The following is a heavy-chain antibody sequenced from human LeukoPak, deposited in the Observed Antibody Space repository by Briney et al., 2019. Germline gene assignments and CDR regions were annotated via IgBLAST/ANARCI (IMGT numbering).Heavy chain of an antibody. CDR1: GFIFNNYD. D-gene: IGHD6-13*01. V-gene: IGHV3-48*02. Sequence: GGSLRLSCAASGFIFNNYDMHWVRQAPGKGLEWVSYISSSSSTIYYADSVKGRFTIPRDNAKNSLYLQMNSLRDEDTAVYYCARDSSSWYYYYGMDVWGQGTTVTVSS. CDR3: ARDSSSWYYYYGMDV. J-gene: IGHJ6*02. CDR2: ISSSSSTI.